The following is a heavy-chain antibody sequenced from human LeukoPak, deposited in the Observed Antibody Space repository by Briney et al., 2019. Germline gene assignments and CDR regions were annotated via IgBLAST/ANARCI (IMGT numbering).Heavy chain of an antibody. J-gene: IGHJ4*01. Sequence: GRSLRLSCAASGFIFSHYGMYWVRQAPGKGLEWVAVIWSDGSNRFYAGSVKGRFTISRDNSQNTVFLQMNSLRVEDTAMYYCARDAQRGFDYSNSLEYWGHGTLVTVSS. V-gene: IGHV3-33*01. CDR3: ARDAQRGFDYSNSLEY. D-gene: IGHD4-11*01. CDR1: GFIFSHYG. CDR2: IWSDGSNR.